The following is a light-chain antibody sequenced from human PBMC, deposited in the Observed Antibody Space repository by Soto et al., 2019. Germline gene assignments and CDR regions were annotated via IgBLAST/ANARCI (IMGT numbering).Light chain of an antibody. Sequence: QSALTQPASVSGSPGQSITISCTGTSSDVGSYNLVSWYQQHPGKAPKLMIYDISKRPSGVSNRFSGSNSGNTASLTISGLQAEDEDDYYCCSYAGSSTLVFGGGTKVTVL. CDR1: SSDVGSYNL. V-gene: IGLV2-23*02. CDR2: DIS. CDR3: CSYAGSSTLV. J-gene: IGLJ2*01.